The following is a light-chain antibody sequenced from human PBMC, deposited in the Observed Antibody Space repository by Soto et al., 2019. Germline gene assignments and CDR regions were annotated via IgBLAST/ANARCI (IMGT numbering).Light chain of an antibody. Sequence: EIVMTQSPATLSVSPGERATLSCRASQSVSSNLAWYQQKPGQAPRLLIYGASTRATGIPARFSGSGSGTEFTLTISSLQYEDFAVYYCQQYNNCPPAFGPGTKVDIK. CDR3: QQYNNCPPA. CDR1: QSVSSN. J-gene: IGKJ3*01. CDR2: GAS. V-gene: IGKV3-15*01.